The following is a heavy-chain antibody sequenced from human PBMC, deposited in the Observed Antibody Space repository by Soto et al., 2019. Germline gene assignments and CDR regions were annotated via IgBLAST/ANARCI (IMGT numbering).Heavy chain of an antibody. CDR2: IYAGGNT. Sequence: GGSLRLSCGASGFSVTSNYMTWVRQAPGKGLECVSVIYAGGNTYYPDSVKGRFTISSDNSKNTLFLQMNNLRAEDTAVYYCARVTTFYDILTSSYALNYFDYWVQGTRVAVYS. CDR1: GFSVTSNY. CDR3: ARVTTFYDILTSSYALNYFDY. D-gene: IGHD3-9*01. V-gene: IGHV3-53*01. J-gene: IGHJ4*02.